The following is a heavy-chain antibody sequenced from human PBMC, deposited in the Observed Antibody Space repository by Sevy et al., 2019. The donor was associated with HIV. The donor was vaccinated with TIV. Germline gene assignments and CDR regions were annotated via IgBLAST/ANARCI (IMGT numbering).Heavy chain of an antibody. CDR2: ILPQVGIA. CDR3: ATVRPCGGDCYFFDS. Sequence: ASVKVSCKASGGSLSNYGMNWVWQAPGQGLEWRGGILPQVGIANYAQRFRDRVTITADESTRTVYMEVRRLRSEETGIYYCATVRPCGGDCYFFDSWGQGTLVTVSS. CDR1: GGSLSNYG. J-gene: IGHJ4*02. V-gene: IGHV1-69*10. D-gene: IGHD2-21*02.